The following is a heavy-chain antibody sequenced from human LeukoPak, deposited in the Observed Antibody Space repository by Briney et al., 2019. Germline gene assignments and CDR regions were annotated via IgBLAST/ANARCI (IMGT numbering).Heavy chain of an antibody. CDR1: GFTFSSYG. J-gene: IGHJ6*02. Sequence: GRSLRLSCAASGFTFSSYGMHWVRQAPGKGLEWVAVISYDGSNKYYADSVKGRFTISSDNSKNTLYLQMNSLRAEDTAVYYCAKNLMDVWGQGTTVTVSS. CDR3: AKNLMDV. CDR2: ISYDGSNK. V-gene: IGHV3-30*18.